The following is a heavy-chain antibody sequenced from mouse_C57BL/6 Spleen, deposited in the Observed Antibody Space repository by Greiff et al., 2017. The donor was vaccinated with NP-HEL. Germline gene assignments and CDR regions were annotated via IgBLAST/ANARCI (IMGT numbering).Heavy chain of an antibody. CDR3: ERHEDGYDYDNYYAMDY. D-gene: IGHD2-4*01. V-gene: IGHV1-62-2*01. CDR2: FYPGSGSI. Sequence: QVQLQQSGAELAKPGASVKLSCKASGYTFTEYTIHWVKQRSGQGLEWIGWFYPGSGSIKYNEKFKDKATLTADKSSSTAYMELSRLTSEDSAVYFCERHEDGYDYDNYYAMDYWGQGTSVTVSS. J-gene: IGHJ4*01. CDR1: GYTFTEYT.